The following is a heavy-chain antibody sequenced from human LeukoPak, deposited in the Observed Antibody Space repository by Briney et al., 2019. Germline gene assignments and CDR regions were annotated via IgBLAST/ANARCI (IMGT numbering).Heavy chain of an antibody. Sequence: ASVKVSCKVSGYTLTELSMHWVRQAPGKGLEWMGGFDPEDGETIYAQKFQGRVTMTEDTSTDTAYMELSSLRSEDTAVYYCATWGDWLADRGEGAYYFDYWGQGTLVTVSS. CDR3: ATWGDWLADRGEGAYYFDY. V-gene: IGHV1-24*01. J-gene: IGHJ4*02. D-gene: IGHD3-9*01. CDR2: FDPEDGET. CDR1: GYTLTELS.